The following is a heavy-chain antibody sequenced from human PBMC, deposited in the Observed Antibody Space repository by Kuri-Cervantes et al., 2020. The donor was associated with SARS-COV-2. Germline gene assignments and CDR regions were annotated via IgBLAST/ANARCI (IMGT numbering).Heavy chain of an antibody. D-gene: IGHD3-16*01. CDR1: GGSISSSSYY. CDR2: IYYGGST. Sequence: SETLSLTCTVSGGSISSSSYYWGWIRQPPGKGLEWIGSIYYGGSTYYNPSLKRRVTISVDTSKNQFSLKLSSVTDADTAVYYCARVWGPLTGFFDYWGQGTLVTVSS. CDR3: ARVWGPLTGFFDY. V-gene: IGHV4-39*07. J-gene: IGHJ4*02.